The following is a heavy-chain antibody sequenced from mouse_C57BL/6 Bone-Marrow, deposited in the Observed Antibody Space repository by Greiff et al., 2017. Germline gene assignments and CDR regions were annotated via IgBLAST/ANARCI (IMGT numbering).Heavy chain of an antibody. Sequence: VKLVESGAELVKPGASVKLSCKASGYTFTEYTIHWVKQRSGQGLEWIGWFYPGSGSIKYNEKFKDKATLTADKSSSTVYMELSRLTSVDSAVYFCARHEGAYYSNSYWYFDVWGTGTTVTVSS. CDR3: ARHEGAYYSNSYWYFDV. CDR2: FYPGSGSI. CDR1: GYTFTEYT. D-gene: IGHD2-5*01. J-gene: IGHJ1*03. V-gene: IGHV1-62-2*01.